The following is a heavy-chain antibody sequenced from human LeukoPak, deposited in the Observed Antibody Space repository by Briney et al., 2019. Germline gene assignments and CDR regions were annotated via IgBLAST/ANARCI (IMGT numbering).Heavy chain of an antibody. CDR2: INHSGST. Sequence: SETLSLTCAVYGGSFSGYYWSWIRQPPGKGLEWIGEINHSGSTNYNPSLKSRVTISVGTSKNQFSLKLSSVTAADTAVYYCAREGIVVVVAASPRGDFDYWGQGTLVTVSS. CDR1: GGSFSGYY. CDR3: AREGIVVVVAASPRGDFDY. V-gene: IGHV4-34*01. J-gene: IGHJ4*02. D-gene: IGHD2-15*01.